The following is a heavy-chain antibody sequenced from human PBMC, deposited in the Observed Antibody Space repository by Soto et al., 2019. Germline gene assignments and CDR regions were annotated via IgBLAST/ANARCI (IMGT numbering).Heavy chain of an antibody. CDR1: GYTFTSYG. J-gene: IGHJ4*02. Sequence: QVQLVQSGAEVKKPGASVKDSCKASGYTFTSYGISWVRKATGQGLEWMGWVSAYNGNTKYAQQVQGRGTMTTGTCTSTAYMEVWSLRSDDPAVYYRARAAAAGLNAHLGQGTLVSVSS. CDR2: VSAYNGNT. V-gene: IGHV1-18*01. CDR3: ARAAAAGLNAH. D-gene: IGHD6-13*01.